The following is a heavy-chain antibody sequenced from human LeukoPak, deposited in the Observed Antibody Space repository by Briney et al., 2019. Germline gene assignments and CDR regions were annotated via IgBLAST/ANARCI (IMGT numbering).Heavy chain of an antibody. CDR1: GFTFSSYW. CDR2: IKQDGSEK. Sequence: GGSLRLSCAASGFTFSSYWMSWVRQAPGRGLEWVANIKQDGSEKYYVDSVKGRFTISRDNAKNSLYLQMNSLRAEDTAVYYCAYSSGWYYFDYWGQGTLVTVSS. CDR3: AYSSGWYYFDY. D-gene: IGHD6-19*01. J-gene: IGHJ4*02. V-gene: IGHV3-7*01.